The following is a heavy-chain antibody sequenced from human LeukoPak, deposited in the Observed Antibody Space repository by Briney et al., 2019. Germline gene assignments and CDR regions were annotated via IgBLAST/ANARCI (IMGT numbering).Heavy chain of an antibody. Sequence: ASVKVSCKASGGTFSSYAISWVRQAPGQGLEWMGGIIPIFGTANYAQKFQGRVTITADKSTSTAYMELSSLRSEDTAVYYCARWNDAYQARDWYFDLWGRGTLVTVSS. CDR2: IIPIFGTA. V-gene: IGHV1-69*06. J-gene: IGHJ2*01. CDR1: GGTFSSYA. D-gene: IGHD1-1*01. CDR3: ARWNDAYQARDWYFDL.